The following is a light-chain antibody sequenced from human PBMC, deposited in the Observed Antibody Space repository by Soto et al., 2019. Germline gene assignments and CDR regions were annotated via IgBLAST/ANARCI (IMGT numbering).Light chain of an antibody. CDR3: QQYNNWPPDRT. J-gene: IGKJ1*01. Sequence: EIVMTQSPATLSVSPGERATLSCRASQSVGSNLAWYQQKPAQAPRLLIYGASTRATGVPARFIGSGSGTEFTLTISSLQSEDFAIYFCQQYNNWPPDRTFGQGTKVEIK. V-gene: IGKV3-15*01. CDR2: GAS. CDR1: QSVGSN.